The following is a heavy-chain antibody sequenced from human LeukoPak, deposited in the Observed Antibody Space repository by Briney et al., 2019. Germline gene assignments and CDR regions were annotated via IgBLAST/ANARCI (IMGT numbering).Heavy chain of an antibody. CDR2: ISGSGGST. D-gene: IGHD2-2*01. V-gene: IGHV3-23*01. CDR1: GFTFSSYP. J-gene: IGHJ5*02. Sequence: GGSLRLSCAASGFTFSSYPMTWVRQAPGKGLEWVSAISGSGGSTYYADSVKGRFTISRDNSKNTLYLQMNSLRAEDTAVYYCANAVVPAAMLWFGESWGQGTLVTVSS. CDR3: ANAVVPAAMLWFGES.